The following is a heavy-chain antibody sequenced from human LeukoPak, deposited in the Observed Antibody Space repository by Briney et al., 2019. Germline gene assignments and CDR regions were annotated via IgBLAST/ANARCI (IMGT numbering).Heavy chain of an antibody. CDR3: ARDTTYYYDSSGYSYYFDY. Sequence: PGGSLRLSCAASGFTFSSYAMHWVRQAPGKGLEWVAVISYDGSNKYYADSVKGRFTISRDNSKNTLYLQMNSLRAEDTAVYYCARDTTYYYDSSGYSYYFDYWGQGTLVTVSS. J-gene: IGHJ4*02. CDR2: ISYDGSNK. D-gene: IGHD3-22*01. CDR1: GFTFSSYA. V-gene: IGHV3-30*04.